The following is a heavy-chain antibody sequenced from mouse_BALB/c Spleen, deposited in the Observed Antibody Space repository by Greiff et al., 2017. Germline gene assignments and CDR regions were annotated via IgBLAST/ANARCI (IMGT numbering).Heavy chain of an antibody. J-gene: IGHJ2*01. CDR2: ILPGSGST. Sequence: VQLQQSGAELMKPGASVKISCKATGYTFSSYWIEWVKQRPGHGLEWIGEILPGSGSTNYNEKFKGKATFTADTSSNTAYMQLSSLTSEDSAVYYCARGDGNYLYFDYWGQGTTLTVSS. CDR3: ARGDGNYLYFDY. V-gene: IGHV1-9*01. CDR1: GYTFSSYW. D-gene: IGHD2-1*01.